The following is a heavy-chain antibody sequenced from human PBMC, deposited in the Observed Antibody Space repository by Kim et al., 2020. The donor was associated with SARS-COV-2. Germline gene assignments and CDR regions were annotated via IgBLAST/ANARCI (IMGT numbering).Heavy chain of an antibody. CDR1: GGSISSGGYY. CDR3: ARGEGPLHSYGYSFDY. D-gene: IGHD5-18*01. J-gene: IGHJ4*02. V-gene: IGHV4-31*03. Sequence: SETLSLTCTVSGGSISSGGYYWSWIRQHPGKGLEWIGYIYYSGSTYYNPSLKSRVTISVDTSKNQFSLKLSSVTAADTAVYYCARGEGPLHSYGYSFDYWGQGTLVTVSS. CDR2: IYYSGST.